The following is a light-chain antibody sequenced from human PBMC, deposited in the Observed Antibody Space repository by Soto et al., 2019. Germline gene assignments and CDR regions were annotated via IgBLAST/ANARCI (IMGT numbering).Light chain of an antibody. Sequence: QFVLTQPPSASGSPGQSVTISCTGTSSDVGAYKYVSWYQQHPGKAPKLMIYEVSKRPSGVPDRFSGSKSDNTASLTVSGLQADDEADYYCSSYVGSNNYVFGTGTRSPS. V-gene: IGLV2-8*01. CDR1: SSDVGAYKY. CDR2: EVS. CDR3: SSYVGSNNYV. J-gene: IGLJ1*01.